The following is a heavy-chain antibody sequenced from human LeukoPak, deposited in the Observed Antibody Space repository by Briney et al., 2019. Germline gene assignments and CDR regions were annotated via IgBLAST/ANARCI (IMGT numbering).Heavy chain of an antibody. V-gene: IGHV4-34*01. CDR1: GGSFNGYY. D-gene: IGHD7-27*01. Sequence: SETLSLTCAVYGGSFNGYYWSWIRQPPGKGLEWIGEVNHSGRANCNPSLKSRATITADTSKNQFSLEVTSVTAADTATYYCARHLTGERAFDIWGQGTLVTVSS. J-gene: IGHJ3*02. CDR2: VNHSGRA. CDR3: ARHLTGERAFDI.